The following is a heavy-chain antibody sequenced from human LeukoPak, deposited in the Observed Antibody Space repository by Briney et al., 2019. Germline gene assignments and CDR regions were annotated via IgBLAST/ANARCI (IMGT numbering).Heavy chain of an antibody. CDR3: ASTIFGVVHPIDYFDY. D-gene: IGHD3-3*01. J-gene: IGHJ4*02. CDR1: GGSISSGGYS. CDR2: IYHSGST. V-gene: IGHV4-30-2*01. Sequence: PSQTLSLTCAVSGGSISSGGYSWSWIRQPPGKGLEWIGYIYHSGSTYYNPSLKSRVTISVDTSKNQFSLKLSSVTAADTAVYYCASTIFGVVHPIDYFDYWGQGTLVTVSS.